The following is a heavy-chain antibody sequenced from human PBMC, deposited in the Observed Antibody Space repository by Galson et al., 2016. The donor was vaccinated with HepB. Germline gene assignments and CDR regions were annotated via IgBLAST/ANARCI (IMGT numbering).Heavy chain of an antibody. V-gene: IGHV3-30*18. J-gene: IGHJ4*02. CDR3: AKDGRIYCSSASCHDHFHY. CDR2: ISYDGSNK. CDR1: GFTFSSYG. D-gene: IGHD2-2*01. Sequence: SLRLSCAASGFTFSSYGMHWVRQAPGKGLEWVAFISYDGSNKKYAGSVKGRFTISRDNSKKTLYLQMNSLRAEDTAVYYCAKDGRIYCSSASCHDHFHYWGQGTLVTVFS.